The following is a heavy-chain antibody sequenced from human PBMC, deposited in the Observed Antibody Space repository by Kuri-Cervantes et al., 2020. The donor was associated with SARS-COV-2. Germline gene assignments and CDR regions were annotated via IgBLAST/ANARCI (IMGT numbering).Heavy chain of an antibody. J-gene: IGHJ4*02. CDR3: ARVGDYYGSGSVDY. V-gene: IGHV4-34*01. Sequence: ESLKISCAVYGGSLSGYYWSWIRQPPGKGLEWIGEINRSGSTNYNPSLKSRVTISVDTSKNQFSLKLSSVTAADTAVYYCARVGDYYGSGSVDYWGQGTLVTVSS. CDR2: INRSGST. CDR1: GGSLSGYY. D-gene: IGHD3-10*01.